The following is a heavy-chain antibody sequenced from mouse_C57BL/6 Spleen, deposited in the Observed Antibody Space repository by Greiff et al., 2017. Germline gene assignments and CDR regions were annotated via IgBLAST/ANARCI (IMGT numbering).Heavy chain of an antibody. V-gene: IGHV2-2*02. D-gene: IGHD2-10*02. CDR1: GFSLTSYG. Sequence: VQLQQSGPGLVQPSPSLSITCTVSGFSLTSYGVHWVRQSPGKGLEWLGVIWSGGSTDYNAAFISRLSISKDNSKSQVFFKMNSLQANDTAIYYCARQYGNYDYFDYWGQGTTLTVSS. CDR2: IWSGGST. J-gene: IGHJ2*01. CDR3: ARQYGNYDYFDY.